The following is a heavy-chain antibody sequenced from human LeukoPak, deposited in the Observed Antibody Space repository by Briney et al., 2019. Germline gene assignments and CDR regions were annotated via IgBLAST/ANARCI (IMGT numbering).Heavy chain of an antibody. J-gene: IGHJ6*02. CDR1: GGTFSSYA. D-gene: IGHD2-2*02. Sequence: ASVKVSCKASGGTFSSYAISWVRQAPGQGLEWMGRIIPILGIAYYAQKFQGRVTITADKSTSTAYMELSSLRSEDTAVYYCARRCSSTSCYNYYYGMDVWGQGTTVTVSS. CDR2: IIPILGIA. CDR3: ARRCSSTSCYNYYYGMDV. V-gene: IGHV1-69*04.